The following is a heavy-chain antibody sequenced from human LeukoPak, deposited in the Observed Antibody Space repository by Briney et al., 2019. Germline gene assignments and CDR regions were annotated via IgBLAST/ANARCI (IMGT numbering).Heavy chain of an antibody. D-gene: IGHD6-13*01. J-gene: IGHJ5*02. V-gene: IGHV1-69*05. Sequence: SVKVSCKASGGTFSSYAISWVRQAPGQGLEWMGGIIPIFGTANYAQKFQGRVTITTDESTSTAYMELSSLRSEDTAVYYCATSPIYIAAAATSNWFDPWGQGTLVTVSS. CDR2: IIPIFGTA. CDR3: ATSPIYIAAAATSNWFDP. CDR1: GGTFSSYA.